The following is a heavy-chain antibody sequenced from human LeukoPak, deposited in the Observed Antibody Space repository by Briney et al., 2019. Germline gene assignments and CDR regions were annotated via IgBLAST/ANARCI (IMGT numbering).Heavy chain of an antibody. CDR1: GFTFSSYW. J-gene: IGHJ4*02. V-gene: IGHV3-7*01. CDR3: AAKASGWHFPFDY. Sequence: GGSLRLSCAASGFTFSSYWMSWVRQAPGKGLEWVANIKQDGSEKNYVDSVKGRFTISRDNAKNSLYLQMNSLRAEDTAVYYCAAKASGWHFPFDYWGQGTLVTVSS. D-gene: IGHD6-19*01. CDR2: IKQDGSEK.